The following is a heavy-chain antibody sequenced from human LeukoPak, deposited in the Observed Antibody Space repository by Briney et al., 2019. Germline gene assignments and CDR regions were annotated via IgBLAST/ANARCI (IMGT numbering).Heavy chain of an antibody. CDR3: ARGGFGTGYYFYFDF. J-gene: IGHJ4*02. Sequence: ASMKVSCKASGYTFTSHGLTWVRQAPGQGLEWVGWISVYNGKTNYAQKLQGRVTMTTDASTNTAYMELRSLRSDDTAVYYCARGGFGTGYYFYFDFWGQGTLVTVSS. D-gene: IGHD3-9*01. CDR2: ISVYNGKT. V-gene: IGHV1-18*01. CDR1: GYTFTSHG.